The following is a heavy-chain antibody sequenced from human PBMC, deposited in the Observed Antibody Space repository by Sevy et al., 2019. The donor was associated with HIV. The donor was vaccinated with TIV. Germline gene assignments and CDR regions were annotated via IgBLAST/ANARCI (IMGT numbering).Heavy chain of an antibody. D-gene: IGHD5-12*01. J-gene: IGHJ3*02. CDR2: IGTVGET. CDR1: GFTFSSYD. Sequence: GGSLRLSCAASGFTFSSYDMHWVRHSTGKGLERVSAIGTVGETRYAGSVKGRFTISRENTKKSLYLQMNSLRGVDTAVYYCVRGGSDAFDIWGQGTMVTVSS. V-gene: IGHV3-13*04. CDR3: VRGGSDAFDI.